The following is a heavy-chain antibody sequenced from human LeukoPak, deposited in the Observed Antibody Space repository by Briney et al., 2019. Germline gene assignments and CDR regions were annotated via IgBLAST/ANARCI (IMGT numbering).Heavy chain of an antibody. Sequence: GESLKISCQSSGYNFTPYWIVWVRQMPGKGLEWMGITFAGYSYTIYSPSFQGQVTISADKSISTAYLQWISLKASDTAMYYCARRAYDYGSDYWGQGTLVTVSS. CDR2: TFAGYSYT. CDR1: GYNFTPYW. V-gene: IGHV5-51*01. CDR3: ARRAYDYGSDY. D-gene: IGHD5-12*01. J-gene: IGHJ4*02.